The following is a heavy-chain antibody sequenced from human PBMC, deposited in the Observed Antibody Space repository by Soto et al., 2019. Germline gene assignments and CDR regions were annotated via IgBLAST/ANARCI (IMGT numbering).Heavy chain of an antibody. CDR1: GYTFTSYG. J-gene: IGHJ5*02. CDR2: ISAYNGNT. CDR3: ARDRRGSIVVVPAAIPDNWFDP. V-gene: IGHV1-18*01. Sequence: GASVKVSCKASGYTFTSYGISWVRQAPGQGLEWMGWISAYNGNTNYAQKLQGRVTMTTDTSTSTAYMELRSLRSDDTAVYYCARDRRGSIVVVPAAIPDNWFDPWGQGTLVTVSS. D-gene: IGHD2-2*01.